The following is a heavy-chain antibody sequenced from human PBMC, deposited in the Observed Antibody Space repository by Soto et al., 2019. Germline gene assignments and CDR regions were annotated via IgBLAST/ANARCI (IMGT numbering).Heavy chain of an antibody. V-gene: IGHV4-59*01. D-gene: IGHD2-15*01. CDR3: ARSGGSLDY. CDR2: IYYSGST. J-gene: IGHJ4*01. Sequence: SETLSLTCTVSGGSISSYYWSWIRQPPGKGLEWIGYIYYSGSTNYNPSLKSRVTISVDTSRSQFSLKLNSVTAADTAVYYCARSGGSLDYWGHGTLVTVSS. CDR1: GGSISSYY.